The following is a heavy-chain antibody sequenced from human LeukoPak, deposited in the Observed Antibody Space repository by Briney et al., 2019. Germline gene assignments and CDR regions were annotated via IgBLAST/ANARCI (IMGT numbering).Heavy chain of an antibody. J-gene: IGHJ6*03. Sequence: ASVRVSYKSSGYTFNSYDINWVRQAAGQGVEWMGWINPNSGNTRYPQKFQRTVPITRNTSISTAYMELSSLRSEDTAVYYCARGRSSSDYYYMDVWGKGTTVTVSS. V-gene: IGHV1-8*03. D-gene: IGHD6-13*01. CDR1: GYTFNSYD. CDR3: ARGRSSSDYYYMDV. CDR2: INPNSGNT.